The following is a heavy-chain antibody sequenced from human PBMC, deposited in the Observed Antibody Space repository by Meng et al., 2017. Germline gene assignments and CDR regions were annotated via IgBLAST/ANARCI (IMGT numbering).Heavy chain of an antibody. CDR3: AREDSSGWYDAFDI. D-gene: IGHD6-19*01. Sequence: GESLKISCAASGFTFSRYAMHWVRQAPGKGLEWVALISYDGSDKYYADSVEGRFTISRDNSKNTLYLQMNSLRAEDTAVYYCAREDSSGWYDAFDIWGQGTMVTVSS. CDR1: GFTFSRYA. J-gene: IGHJ3*02. V-gene: IGHV3-30*01. CDR2: ISYDGSDK.